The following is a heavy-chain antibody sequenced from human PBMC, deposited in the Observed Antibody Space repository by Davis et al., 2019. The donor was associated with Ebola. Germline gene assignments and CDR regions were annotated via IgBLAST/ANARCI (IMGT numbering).Heavy chain of an antibody. D-gene: IGHD3-16*01. Sequence: GESLKISCAASGFTFSSYAMSWVRQAPGKGLEWVSAISGSGGSTYYADSVKGRFTISRDNSKNTLYLQMNSLRAEDTAVYYCAKGRGGPPGYWGQGTLVTVSS. CDR1: GFTFSSYA. V-gene: IGHV3-23*01. J-gene: IGHJ4*02. CDR2: ISGSGGST. CDR3: AKGRGGPPGY.